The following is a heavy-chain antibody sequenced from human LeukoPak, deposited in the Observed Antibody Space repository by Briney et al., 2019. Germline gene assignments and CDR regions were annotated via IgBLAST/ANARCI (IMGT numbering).Heavy chain of an antibody. Sequence: ASVKVSCKVSGYTLTELSMHWVRQAPGKGLEWMGGFDPEDGETIYAQKFQGRVTMTEDTSTDTAYMELSSLRSEDTAVYYCAQIVGATWAFDYWGQGTLVTVSS. CDR1: GYTLTELS. CDR3: AQIVGATWAFDY. D-gene: IGHD1-26*01. V-gene: IGHV1-24*01. J-gene: IGHJ4*02. CDR2: FDPEDGET.